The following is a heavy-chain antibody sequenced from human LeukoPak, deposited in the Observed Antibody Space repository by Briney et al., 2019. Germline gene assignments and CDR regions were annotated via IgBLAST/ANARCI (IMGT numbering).Heavy chain of an antibody. CDR2: ISWDGGIT. CDR1: GFTFHHYS. J-gene: IGHJ4*02. CDR3: AKDSNTGGYSFGS. Sequence: GGSLRLSCAASGFTFHHYSMHWVRQPPGEGLEWVSLISWDGGITYYADSVRGRFTISRDNSKNSLSLEMNSLRTEDTALYYCAKDSNTGGYSFGSWGQGTLVTVSS. D-gene: IGHD5-12*01. V-gene: IGHV3-43*01.